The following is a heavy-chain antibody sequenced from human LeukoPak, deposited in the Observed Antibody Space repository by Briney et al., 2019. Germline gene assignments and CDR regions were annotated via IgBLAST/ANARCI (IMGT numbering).Heavy chain of an antibody. Sequence: PGGSLRLSCAASGFTFSTYWMSWVRQAPGKGLEWVANIKQDGSEKYYVDSVKGRFTISRDNSKNTLYLQMNSLRAEDTAVYYCAKVGYSGSYSDYWGQGTLVTVSS. J-gene: IGHJ4*02. CDR2: IKQDGSEK. V-gene: IGHV3-7*03. D-gene: IGHD1-26*01. CDR3: AKVGYSGSYSDY. CDR1: GFTFSTYW.